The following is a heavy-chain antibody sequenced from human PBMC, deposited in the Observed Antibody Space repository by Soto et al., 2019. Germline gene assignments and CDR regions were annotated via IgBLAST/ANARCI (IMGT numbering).Heavy chain of an antibody. D-gene: IGHD2-15*01. Sequence: PSETLSLTCTVSGGSISSSSYYWGWIRQPPGKGLEWIGSIYYSGSTYYNPSLKSRVTISVDTSKNQFSLKLSSVTAADTAVYYCARSCSGGSCYYYYGMDVWGQGTTVTVSS. J-gene: IGHJ6*02. CDR3: ARSCSGGSCYYYYGMDV. CDR1: GGSISSSSYY. CDR2: IYYSGST. V-gene: IGHV4-39*01.